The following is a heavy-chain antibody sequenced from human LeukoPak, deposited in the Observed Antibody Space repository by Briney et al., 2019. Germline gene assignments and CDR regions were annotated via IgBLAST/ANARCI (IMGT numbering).Heavy chain of an antibody. Sequence: GGSLRLSCAASGFTFSSYGMHWVRQAPGKGLEGVAVIWYDGSNKYYADSVKGRFTISRDNSKNTLYLQMNSLRAEDTAVYYCAKELVWGSYRYYFDYWGQGTLVTVSS. CDR3: AKELVWGSYRYYFDY. J-gene: IGHJ4*02. CDR1: GFTFSSYG. D-gene: IGHD3-16*02. CDR2: IWYDGSNK. V-gene: IGHV3-33*06.